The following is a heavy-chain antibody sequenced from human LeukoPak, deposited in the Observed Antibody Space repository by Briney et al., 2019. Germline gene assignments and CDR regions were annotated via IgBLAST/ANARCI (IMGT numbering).Heavy chain of an antibody. V-gene: IGHV3-23*01. J-gene: IGHJ4*02. CDR1: GFTFSTYG. D-gene: IGHD3-10*01. CDR2: ISGRGGGT. Sequence: GGSLRLSCAASGFTFSTYGMSWVRQAPGKGLEWVSGISGRGGGTDYADSVKGRFTISRDNAKNTLYLQMNSLRAEDTAVYYCARGMGLLWFGELSDFDFWGQGTLVTVSS. CDR3: ARGMGLLWFGELSDFDF.